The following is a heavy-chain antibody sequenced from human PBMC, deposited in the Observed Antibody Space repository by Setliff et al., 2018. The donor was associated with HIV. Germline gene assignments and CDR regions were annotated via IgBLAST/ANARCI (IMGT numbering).Heavy chain of an antibody. V-gene: IGHV3-48*03. CDR2: IGNSGSPI. Sequence: SLRLSCAASGFTFSSYEMNWVRQAPGKGLEWVSYIGNSGSPIYYADSVKGRFTISRDNSKNTLYLQMNSLRAEDTAVYYCARENYDILTGYYDYWGQGALVTVSS. CDR1: GFTFSSYE. J-gene: IGHJ4*02. CDR3: ARENYDILTGYYDY. D-gene: IGHD3-9*01.